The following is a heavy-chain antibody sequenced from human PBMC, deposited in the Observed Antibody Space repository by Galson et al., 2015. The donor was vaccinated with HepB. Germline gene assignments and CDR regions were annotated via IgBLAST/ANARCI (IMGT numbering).Heavy chain of an antibody. CDR2: ISYDGSNK. J-gene: IGHJ4*02. D-gene: IGHD3-10*01. V-gene: IGHV3-30-3*01. CDR3: ARDGYMVRGVTITPNFDY. CDR1: GSTFSSYA. Sequence: LRLSCAASGSTFSSYAMHWVRQAPGKGLEWVAVISYDGSNKYYAGSVKGRFTISRDNSKNTLYLQMNSLRAEDTAVYYCARDGYMVRGVTITPNFDYWGQGTLVTVSS.